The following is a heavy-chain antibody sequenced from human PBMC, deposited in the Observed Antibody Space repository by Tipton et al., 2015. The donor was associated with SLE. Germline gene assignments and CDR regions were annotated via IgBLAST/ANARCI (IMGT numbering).Heavy chain of an antibody. J-gene: IGHJ4*02. V-gene: IGHV4-59*11. CDR1: GGSISSHY. Sequence: TLSLTCTVSGGSISSHYWSWIRQPPGKGLEWIGHIYHSGSSNYNPSLKSRVTISVDTSKNQFSLKLSSVTAADTAVYYCARSLLYCSGGSCYSDYWGQGTLVTVSS. CDR2: IYHSGSS. D-gene: IGHD2-15*01. CDR3: ARSLLYCSGGSCYSDY.